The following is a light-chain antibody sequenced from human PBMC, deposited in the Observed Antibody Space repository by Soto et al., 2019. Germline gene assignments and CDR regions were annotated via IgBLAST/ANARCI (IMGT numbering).Light chain of an antibody. J-gene: IGLJ1*01. V-gene: IGLV2-14*01. CDR1: SSDVGAYDY. Sequence: QSALTQPASVSGSPGQSITISCTGTSSDVGAYDYVSWYQHHPGKAPKLMIYEVSNRPSGVSNRFSGSKSGNTASLTISGLQAEDEADYYCCSYTGSSTHVFGTGTKVTVL. CDR3: CSYTGSSTHV. CDR2: EVS.